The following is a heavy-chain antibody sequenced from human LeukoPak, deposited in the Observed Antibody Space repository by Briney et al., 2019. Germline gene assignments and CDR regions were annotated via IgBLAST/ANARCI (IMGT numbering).Heavy chain of an antibody. CDR2: ISRSSSYI. CDR3: ARDAVPAASYYYYGMDV. V-gene: IGHV3-21*01. D-gene: IGHD2-2*01. CDR1: GFTFSSYS. J-gene: IGHJ6*02. Sequence: GGSLRLSCAASGFTFSSYSMNWVRQAPGKGLEWVSSISRSSSYIYYADSVKGRFTISRDNAKNSLYLQMNSLRAEDTAVYYCARDAVPAASYYYYGMDVWGQGTTVTVSS.